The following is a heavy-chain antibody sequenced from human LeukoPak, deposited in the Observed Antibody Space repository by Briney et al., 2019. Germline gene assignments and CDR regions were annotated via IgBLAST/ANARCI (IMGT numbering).Heavy chain of an antibody. D-gene: IGHD4-23*01. V-gene: IGHV4-39*01. J-gene: IGHJ4*02. Sequence: SETLSLTCTVSGGSISSSSYYWGWIRQPPGKGLERIGSIYYSGSTYYNPSLKSRVTISVDTSKNQFSLKLSSVTAADTAVYYCARIFRFTTMVRGYYFDYWGQGTLVTVSS. CDR1: GGSISSSSYY. CDR3: ARIFRFTTMVRGYYFDY. CDR2: IYYSGST.